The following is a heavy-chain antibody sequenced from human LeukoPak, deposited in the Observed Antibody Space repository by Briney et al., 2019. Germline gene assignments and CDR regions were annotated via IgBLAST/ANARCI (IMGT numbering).Heavy chain of an antibody. CDR1: GFPFSRYW. Sequence: GGSLRLSCAASGFPFSRYWMSRVRQAPGKGLEWVANIKPDGSEKHYLDSVKGRFTFSRDNAKNSLYLQMNGLRAEDMAVYYCARLAAGSDYFDYWGQGTLVTVSS. J-gene: IGHJ4*02. V-gene: IGHV3-7*04. D-gene: IGHD6-13*01. CDR2: IKPDGSEK. CDR3: ARLAAGSDYFDY.